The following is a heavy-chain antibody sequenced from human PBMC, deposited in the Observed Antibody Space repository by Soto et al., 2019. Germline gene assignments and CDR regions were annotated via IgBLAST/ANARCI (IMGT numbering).Heavy chain of an antibody. CDR2: MYSSGTT. CDR3: ARGSGITGTTKDWFDP. Sequence: SETLSLTCTVSGGFIISGDYYWSWIRQSPGKGLEWIGYMYSSGTTYYNPSLKSRVTISIDASKNQFYLRLSSVTAADTAVYYCARGSGITGTTKDWFDPWGRGTLVTVSS. D-gene: IGHD1-7*01. CDR1: GGFIISGDYY. V-gene: IGHV4-30-4*01. J-gene: IGHJ5*02.